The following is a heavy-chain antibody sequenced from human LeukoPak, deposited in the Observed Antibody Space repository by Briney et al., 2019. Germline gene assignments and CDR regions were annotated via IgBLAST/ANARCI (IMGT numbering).Heavy chain of an antibody. Sequence: GGPLRLSCAASGFTFGDYSVNWVRQAPGKGLEWISYISASSATIHYADSVKGRFSISRDNAKNSLYLQVNSLRAEDTAVYYCARDLNWGLDYWGQGTLVTVSS. J-gene: IGHJ4*02. CDR1: GFTFGDYS. CDR3: ARDLNWGLDY. CDR2: ISASSATI. V-gene: IGHV3-48*01. D-gene: IGHD7-27*01.